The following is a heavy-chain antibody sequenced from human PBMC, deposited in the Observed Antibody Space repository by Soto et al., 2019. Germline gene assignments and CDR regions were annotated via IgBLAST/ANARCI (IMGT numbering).Heavy chain of an antibody. Sequence: PGGSLRLSCSASGFTFSNAWINWVRQAQGKGLEWVGRVKSKNDGGTTDFAAPVKGRFAISRDDSKNMVYLEMNSLQTEDTAIYYCTTDSYITSIIVRFDYWGHGTLVTVSS. V-gene: IGHV3-15*07. D-gene: IGHD3-22*01. CDR1: GFTFSNAW. CDR3: TTDSYITSIIVRFDY. J-gene: IGHJ4*01. CDR2: VKSKNDGGTT.